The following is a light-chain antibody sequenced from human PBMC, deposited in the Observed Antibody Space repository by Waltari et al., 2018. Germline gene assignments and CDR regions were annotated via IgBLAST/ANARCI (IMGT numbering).Light chain of an antibody. V-gene: IGLV2-14*03. CDR1: SSDVGGYNF. CDR3: SSYTSSISVV. CDR2: DVT. Sequence: QSALTQPASVSGSPGQSITISCTGTSSDVGGYNFFSLYQQHPGQAPKLMVYDVTTRPSGVSNRFSGSKSGNTASLTISGLQAEDEADYYCSSYTSSISVVFGGGTKLTVL. J-gene: IGLJ2*01.